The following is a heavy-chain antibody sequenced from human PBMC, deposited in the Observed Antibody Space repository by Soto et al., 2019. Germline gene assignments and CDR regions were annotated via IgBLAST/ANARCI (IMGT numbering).Heavy chain of an antibody. Sequence: TSETLSLTCAFYCGSFSGYYWSWIRQPPGKGLEWIGEINHSGSTNYNPSLKSRVTISVDTSKNQFSLKLSSVTAADTAVYYCARASITIFGVVIIRYWFDPWGQGTLVTVSS. V-gene: IGHV4-34*01. CDR1: CGSFSGYY. CDR3: ARASITIFGVVIIRYWFDP. CDR2: INHSGST. D-gene: IGHD3-3*01. J-gene: IGHJ5*02.